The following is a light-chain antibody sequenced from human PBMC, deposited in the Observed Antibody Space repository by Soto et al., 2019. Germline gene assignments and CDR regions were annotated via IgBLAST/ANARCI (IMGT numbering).Light chain of an antibody. CDR1: RYNIGSNT. V-gene: IGLV1-44*01. CDR2: RDH. J-gene: IGLJ2*01. CDR3: QVWDSGSDL. Sequence: QSVLTQPPSASGTPGQRVTISCSGSRYNIGSNTVNWYQQVPGTAPRLLIHRDHQRPSGVPDRFSGSKSGTSASLAINRVEAGDEADYYCQVWDSGSDLFGGGTKLTVL.